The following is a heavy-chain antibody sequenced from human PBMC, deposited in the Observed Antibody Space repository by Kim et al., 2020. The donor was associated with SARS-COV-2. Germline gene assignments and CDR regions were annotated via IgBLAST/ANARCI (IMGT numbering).Heavy chain of an antibody. V-gene: IGHV3-53*01. J-gene: IGHJ6*02. CDR3: ARDLTDYGVMYGMDV. CDR2: IYSGGST. CDR1: GFTVSSNY. Sequence: GGSLRLSCAASGFTVSSNYMSWVRQAPGKGLEWVSVIYSGGSTYYADSVKGRFTISRDNSKNTLYLQMNSLRAEDTAVYYCARDLTDYGVMYGMDVWGQGTTVTVSS. D-gene: IGHD4-17*01.